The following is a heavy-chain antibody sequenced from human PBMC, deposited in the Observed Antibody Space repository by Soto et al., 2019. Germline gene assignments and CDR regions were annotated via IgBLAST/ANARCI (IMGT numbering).Heavy chain of an antibody. CDR2: TRNKANSYTT. J-gene: IGHJ4*02. Sequence: EVQLVESGGGLVQPGWSLRLSCVVSGLTFSDDYMDWVRQAPWKGLEWVGRTRNKANSYTTEYAASVKGRFTISRDDSKNSLSLQMNSLNSEDTAVYYCATDLAVASGGYYIDYWGQGTLVTVSS. CDR3: ATDLAVASGGYYIDY. CDR1: GLTFSDDY. D-gene: IGHD6-19*01. V-gene: IGHV3-72*01.